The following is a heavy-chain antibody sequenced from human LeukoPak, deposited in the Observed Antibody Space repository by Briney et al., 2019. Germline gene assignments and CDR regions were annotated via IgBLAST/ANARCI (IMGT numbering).Heavy chain of an antibody. Sequence: GGSLRLSCAASGFTFSSYGMHWVRQAPGKGLEWVAVISYGGSNKYYADSVKGRFTISRDNSKNTLYLQMNSLRAEDTAVYYCAKIPGGYCSSTSCHPPGTNDYWGQGTLVTVSS. CDR1: GFTFSSYG. J-gene: IGHJ4*02. D-gene: IGHD2-2*01. CDR3: AKIPGGYCSSTSCHPPGTNDY. CDR2: ISYGGSNK. V-gene: IGHV3-30*18.